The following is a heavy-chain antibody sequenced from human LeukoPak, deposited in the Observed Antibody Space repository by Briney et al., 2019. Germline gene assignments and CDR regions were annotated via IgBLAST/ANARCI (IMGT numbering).Heavy chain of an antibody. CDR3: ARAPFGDSSSWYLD. D-gene: IGHD6-13*01. CDR1: GGSISSSSYY. Sequence: SETLSLTCTVFGGSISSSSYYWGWIRQPPGKGLEWIGSIYYSGSTYYNPSLKSRVTISVDTSKNQFSLKLSSVTAADTAVYYCARAPFGDSSSWYLDWGQGTLVTVSS. J-gene: IGHJ4*02. CDR2: IYYSGST. V-gene: IGHV4-39*07.